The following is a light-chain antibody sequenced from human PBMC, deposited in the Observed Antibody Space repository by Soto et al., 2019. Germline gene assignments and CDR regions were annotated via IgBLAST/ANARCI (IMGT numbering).Light chain of an antibody. J-gene: IGKJ1*01. CDR2: DAS. CDR1: QSISNR. CDR3: QHMRT. V-gene: IGKV1-5*01. Sequence: DIQMTQSPSTLSASVGDRVTITCRASQSISNRLAWYHQKPGKTPNLLIYDASNLGSGVPSRFSGSGSGTEFTLTISSLQPDDFATYYCQHMRTFGQGTKVDIK.